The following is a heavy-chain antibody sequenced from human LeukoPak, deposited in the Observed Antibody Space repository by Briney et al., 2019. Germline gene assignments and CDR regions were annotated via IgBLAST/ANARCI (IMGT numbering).Heavy chain of an antibody. D-gene: IGHD3-10*01. CDR3: ARITMVRGADYGMDV. CDR2: IYSGGST. V-gene: IGHV3-53*01. CDR1: GFTVSSNY. Sequence: GGSLRLSCAASGFTVSSNYMSWVRRAPGKGLEWVSVIYSGGSTYYADSVKGRFTISRDNSKNTLYLQMNSLRAEDTAVYYCARITMVRGADYGMDVWGQGTTVTVSS. J-gene: IGHJ6*02.